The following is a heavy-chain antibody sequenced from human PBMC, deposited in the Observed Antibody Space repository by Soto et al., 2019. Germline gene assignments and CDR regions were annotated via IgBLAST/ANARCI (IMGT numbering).Heavy chain of an antibody. CDR2: ISYDGSNK. V-gene: IGHV3-30*18. J-gene: IGHJ6*02. Sequence: GGSLRLSCAASGFTFSSYGMHWVRQAPGKGLEWVAVISYDGSNKYYADSVKGRFTISRDNSKNTLYLQMNSLRAEDTAVYYCAEDGYGGNPLRGWGYYYYGMDVWGQGTTVTVSS. CDR3: AEDGYGGNPLRGWGYYYYGMDV. D-gene: IGHD4-17*01. CDR1: GFTFSSYG.